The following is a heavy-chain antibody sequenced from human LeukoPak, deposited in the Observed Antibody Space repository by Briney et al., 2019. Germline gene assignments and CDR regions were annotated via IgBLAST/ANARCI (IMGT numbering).Heavy chain of an antibody. J-gene: IGHJ4*02. CDR2: TNHNSGNT. CDR3: ARGTHWLFPVDY. Sequence: ASVKVSCKASGYTFTSYDSNWVRQAPGQGLEWMGWTNHNSGNTGYAQKFQGRVTMTRNTSISTVYMELSSLRSEDTAVYYCARGTHWLFPVDYWGQGTLVTVSS. V-gene: IGHV1-8*01. D-gene: IGHD3-9*01. CDR1: GYTFTSYD.